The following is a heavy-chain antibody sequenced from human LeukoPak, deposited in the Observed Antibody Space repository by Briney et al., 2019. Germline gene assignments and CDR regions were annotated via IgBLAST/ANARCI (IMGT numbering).Heavy chain of an antibody. CDR2: IIPIFGTA. Sequence: SVKVSCKASGYTFTGYYMHWVRQAPGQGLEWMGGIIPIFGTANYAQKFQGRVTITADESTSTAYMELSSLRSEDTAVYYCARGRMITFGGVIVPNWFDPWGQGTLVTVSS. CDR1: GYTFTGYY. D-gene: IGHD3-16*02. J-gene: IGHJ5*02. V-gene: IGHV1-69*13. CDR3: ARGRMITFGGVIVPNWFDP.